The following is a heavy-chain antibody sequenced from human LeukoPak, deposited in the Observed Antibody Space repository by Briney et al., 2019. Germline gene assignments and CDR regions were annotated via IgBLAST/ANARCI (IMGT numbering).Heavy chain of an antibody. D-gene: IGHD5-18*01. V-gene: IGHV1-18*01. J-gene: IGHJ4*02. Sequence: ASVKVSCKASGYTFTSYGINWVRQAPGQGLEWMGWISAYNGNTNYAQKLQGRVTMTTDTSTSTAYMELRSLRSDDTAVYYCAREVMDTVMFDYWGQGTLVTVSS. CDR2: ISAYNGNT. CDR1: GYTFTSYG. CDR3: AREVMDTVMFDY.